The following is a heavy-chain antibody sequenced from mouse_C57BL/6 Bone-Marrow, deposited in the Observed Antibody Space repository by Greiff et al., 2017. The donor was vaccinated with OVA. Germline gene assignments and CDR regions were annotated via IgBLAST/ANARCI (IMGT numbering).Heavy chain of an antibody. D-gene: IGHD3-1*01. CDR2: SRNKANDYTT. Sequence: EVKLVESGGGLVQSGRSLRLSCATSGFTFSDFYMEWVRQAPGKGLEWIAASRNKANDYTTEYSASVKGRFIVSRDTSQSILYLQMNALRAEDTAMYYCARDAHLGGFAYWGQGTLVTVSA. CDR1: GFTFSDFY. CDR3: ARDAHLGGFAY. V-gene: IGHV7-1*01. J-gene: IGHJ3*01.